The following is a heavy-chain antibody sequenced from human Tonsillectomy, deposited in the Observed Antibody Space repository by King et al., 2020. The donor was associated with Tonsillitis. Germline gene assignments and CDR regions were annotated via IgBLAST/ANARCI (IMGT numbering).Heavy chain of an antibody. CDR1: GFTFSGSA. CDR2: IRSKANSYAP. Sequence: VQLVEFGGGLVQPGGSLKLSCAASGFTFSGSAMHWVRQASGKGLERVGRIRSKANSYAPAYAASVKGRFTISRDDSKNTAYLQMNSLKTEDTAVYYCTRDPFYWYFDLWGRGTLVTVSS. V-gene: IGHV3-73*02. J-gene: IGHJ2*01. CDR3: TRDPFYWYFDL.